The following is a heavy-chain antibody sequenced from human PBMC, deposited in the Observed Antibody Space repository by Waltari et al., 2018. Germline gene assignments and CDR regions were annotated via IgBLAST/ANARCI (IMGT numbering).Heavy chain of an antibody. Sequence: EVQLVESGGVVVQPGGSLRLSCAASGFTFDDTAMHWVRQPPGKGLEWVSLISWDGGSAYYADSVKGRFPISRDNSKNSLYLQMNSLRAEDTALYYCAKDGRVWSGYYYYYGMDVWGQGTTVTVSS. CDR2: ISWDGGSA. D-gene: IGHD3-3*01. CDR3: AKDGRVWSGYYYYYGMDV. J-gene: IGHJ6*02. V-gene: IGHV3-43D*04. CDR1: GFTFDDTA.